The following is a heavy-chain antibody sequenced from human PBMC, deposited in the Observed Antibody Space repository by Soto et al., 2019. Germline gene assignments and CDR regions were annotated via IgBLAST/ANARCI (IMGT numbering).Heavy chain of an antibody. CDR3: ARDSAGPFDY. D-gene: IGHD2-15*01. Sequence: LRLSCVASGLTLRSYSMNWVRQAPGKGLEWIAYISISSATIYYADSVKGRFIVSRDNARNSLSLQMNSLRDEDTALYYRARDSAGPFDYWGQGTLVTVSS. J-gene: IGHJ4*02. CDR2: ISISSATI. V-gene: IGHV3-48*02. CDR1: GLTLRSYS.